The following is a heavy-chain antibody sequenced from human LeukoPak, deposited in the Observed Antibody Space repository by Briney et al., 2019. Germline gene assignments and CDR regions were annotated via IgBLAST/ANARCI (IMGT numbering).Heavy chain of an antibody. J-gene: IGHJ4*02. CDR1: GGSISSGDYY. CDR2: IYYSGST. CDR3: ARSRRTAEVPAANLIPPSYYFDY. V-gene: IGHV4-61*08. D-gene: IGHD2-2*01. Sequence: PSETLSLTCTVSGGSISSGDYYWSWIRQPPGKGLEWIGYIYYSGSTNYNPSLKSRVTISVDTSKNQFSLKLSSVTAADTAVYYCARSRRTAEVPAANLIPPSYYFDYWGQGTLVTVSS.